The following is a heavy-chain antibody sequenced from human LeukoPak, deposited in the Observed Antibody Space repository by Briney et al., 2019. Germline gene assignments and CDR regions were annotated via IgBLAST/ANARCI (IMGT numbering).Heavy chain of an antibody. V-gene: IGHV4-39*07. D-gene: IGHD1-1*01. CDR2: IYYSGST. CDR3: ARDLNWFDY. CDR1: GGSISSGDYY. J-gene: IGHJ4*02. Sequence: SETLSLTCTVSGGSISSGDYYWGWIRQPPGKGLEWIGSIYYSGSTYYNPSLKGRVTISLDTSKNQFSLKLSSVTAADTAVYYCARDLNWFDYWGQGTLVTVSS.